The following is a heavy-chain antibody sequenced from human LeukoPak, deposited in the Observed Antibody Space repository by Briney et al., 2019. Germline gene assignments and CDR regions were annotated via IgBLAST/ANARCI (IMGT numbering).Heavy chain of an antibody. CDR3: AKGLRYSGRSYYYYGMDV. CDR2: ISGSGGTT. V-gene: IGHV3-23*01. J-gene: IGHJ6*02. CDR1: GFTFSIYA. Sequence: PGGSLRLSCAASGFTFSIYAMSWVRQAPGKGPEWVSGISGSGGTTYYADSVKGRFTISRDNSKNTLYLQMNSLRAEDTAAYYCAKGLRYSGRSYYYYGMDVWGQGTTVTVSS. D-gene: IGHD3-9*01.